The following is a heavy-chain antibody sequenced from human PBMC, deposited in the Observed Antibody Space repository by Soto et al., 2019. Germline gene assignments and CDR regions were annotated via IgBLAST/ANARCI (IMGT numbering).Heavy chain of an antibody. D-gene: IGHD3-10*01. Sequence: ASVKVSCKASGYTFTSYGISWVRQAPGQGLEWMGWISAYNGNTNYAQKLQGRVTMTTDTSTSTAYMELRSLRSDDTAVYYCARDQITMVRGVRVSPPAAYWGQGTLVTVSS. J-gene: IGHJ4*02. V-gene: IGHV1-18*01. CDR3: ARDQITMVRGVRVSPPAAY. CDR1: GYTFTSYG. CDR2: ISAYNGNT.